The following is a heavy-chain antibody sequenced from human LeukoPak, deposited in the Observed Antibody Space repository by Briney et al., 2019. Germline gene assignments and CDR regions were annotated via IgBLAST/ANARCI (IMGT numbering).Heavy chain of an antibody. V-gene: IGHV4-34*01. CDR1: GGSFSGYY. D-gene: IGHD6-13*01. CDR3: ARGLRVAFDI. J-gene: IGHJ3*02. Sequence: TPSETLSLTCAVYGGSFSGYYWSWIRQPPGKGLEWIGEINHSGSTNYNPSLKSRVTISVDTSKNQFSLKLSSVTAADTAVYYCARGLRVAFDIWGQGTMVTVSS. CDR2: INHSGST.